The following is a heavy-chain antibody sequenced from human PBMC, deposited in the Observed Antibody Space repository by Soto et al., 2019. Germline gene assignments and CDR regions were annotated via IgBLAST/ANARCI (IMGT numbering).Heavy chain of an antibody. CDR1: GFNFTAYA. CDR2: LVGSGDPI. V-gene: IGHV3-23*01. J-gene: IGHJ4*02. Sequence: PGGSLRLSCAASGFNFTAYAMSWVRQAPGKGLEWVSGLVGSGDPIFYAASVRGRFTVSRDNSKNTLYLQMNSLRAEDTAVYYCAKDYDFWSGYLMYYFDYWGQGTLVTVSS. CDR3: AKDYDFWSGYLMYYFDY. D-gene: IGHD3-3*01.